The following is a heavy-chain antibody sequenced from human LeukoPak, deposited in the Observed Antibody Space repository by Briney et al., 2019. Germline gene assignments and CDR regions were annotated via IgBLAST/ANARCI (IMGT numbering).Heavy chain of an antibody. V-gene: IGHV4-34*01. Sequence: SETLSLTCALYGGSFRGYYGRWIRHPPGKGREWIGQITRSGSANYNRSLKSRVTISLDTSKNQFPLKLSSVTAADTAVYYCARGSRLTGSFDICGQGTMVTASS. CDR2: ITRSGSA. J-gene: IGHJ3*02. CDR1: GGSFRGYY. CDR3: ARGSRLTGSFDI. D-gene: IGHD3-9*01.